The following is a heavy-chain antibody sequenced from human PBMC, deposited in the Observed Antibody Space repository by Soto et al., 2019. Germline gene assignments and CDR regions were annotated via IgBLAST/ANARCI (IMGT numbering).Heavy chain of an antibody. CDR3: ARDYRTMAPFDD. J-gene: IGHJ4*02. CDR2: IYSGGST. CDR1: GFTVSSNY. V-gene: IGHV3-66*01. D-gene: IGHD1-1*01. Sequence: LRLSCAASGFTVSSNYMSWVRQAPGKGLEWVSVIYSGGSTYYADSVKGRFTISRDNSKNTLYLQMNSLRAEDTAVYYCARDYRTMAPFDDWGKGTLVTVSS.